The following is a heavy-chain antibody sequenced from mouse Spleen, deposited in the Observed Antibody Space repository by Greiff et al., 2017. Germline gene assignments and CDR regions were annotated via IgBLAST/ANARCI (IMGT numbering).Heavy chain of an antibody. D-gene: IGHD1-1*01. J-gene: IGHJ1*01. CDR1: GFTFSSYA. CDR2: ISSGGST. Sequence: EVQGVESGGGLVKPGGSLKLSCAASGFTFSSYAMSWVRQTPEKRLEWVASISSGGSTYYPDSVKGRFTISRDNARNILYLQMSSLRSEDTAMYYCARGGSSHGYFDVWGAGTTVTVSS. CDR3: ARGGSSHGYFDV. V-gene: IGHV5-6-5*01.